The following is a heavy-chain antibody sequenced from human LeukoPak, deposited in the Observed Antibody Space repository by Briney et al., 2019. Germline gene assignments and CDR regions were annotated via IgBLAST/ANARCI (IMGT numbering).Heavy chain of an antibody. CDR2: ISGSGGTA. CDR1: GFTFNNYA. J-gene: IGHJ3*01. V-gene: IGHV3-23*01. CDR3: AKDPRDSGDDYDAFDL. D-gene: IGHD3-22*01. Sequence: QPGGSLRLSCAASGFTFNNYAMSWVRQAPGKGLKRVSAISGSGGTAYSADSVKGRFTISRDNSKNTLYLQMNRLRSEDTAVYYCAKDPRDSGDDYDAFDLWGQGTMVAVSS.